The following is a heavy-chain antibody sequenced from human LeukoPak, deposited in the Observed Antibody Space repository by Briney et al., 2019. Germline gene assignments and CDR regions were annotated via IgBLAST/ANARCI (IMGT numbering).Heavy chain of an antibody. J-gene: IGHJ2*01. D-gene: IGHD3-22*01. V-gene: IGHV4-61*01. Sequence: SETLSLTCTVSGGSISSSSYYWSWIRQPPRKGLEWIGYIYYSGSTNYNASLKSRVTISVDTSKNQFSLKLSSVTAADTAVYYCARDRRLTYYYDSSGYYKDWYFDLWGRGTLVTVSS. CDR1: GGSISSSSYY. CDR3: ARDRRLTYYYDSSGYYKDWYFDL. CDR2: IYYSGST.